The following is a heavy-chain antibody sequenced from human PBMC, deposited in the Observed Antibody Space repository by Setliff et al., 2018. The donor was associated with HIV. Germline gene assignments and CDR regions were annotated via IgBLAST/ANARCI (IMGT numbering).Heavy chain of an antibody. Sequence: ASVKVSCKASGYTFTTYYIHWVRLAPGQGLEWMGIINPSGGSTSYAQKFQGRVTMTRDTSTSTVYMDLSSLRSEDTAVYYCASTSTNWGPFDYWGQGTQVTVSS. CDR2: INPSGGST. CDR3: ASTSTNWGPFDY. J-gene: IGHJ4*02. D-gene: IGHD7-27*01. V-gene: IGHV1-46*01. CDR1: GYTFTTYY.